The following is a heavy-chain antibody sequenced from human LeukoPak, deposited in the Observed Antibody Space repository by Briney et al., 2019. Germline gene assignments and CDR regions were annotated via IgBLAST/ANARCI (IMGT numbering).Heavy chain of an antibody. CDR3: ARGGHFDSLEYAFDV. V-gene: IGHV4-31*03. Sequence: SQNLSVNCTVSGGSISSVIYYRGWLRHHPEKGLEWSGYIYHTGSPYRNPSLRSRATLSVDTYQNQCALGLESVTAADTAVYYCARGGHFDSLEYAFDVWGQGTMVTVSS. CDR1: GGSISSVIYY. CDR2: IYHTGSP. D-gene: IGHD3-9*01. J-gene: IGHJ3*01.